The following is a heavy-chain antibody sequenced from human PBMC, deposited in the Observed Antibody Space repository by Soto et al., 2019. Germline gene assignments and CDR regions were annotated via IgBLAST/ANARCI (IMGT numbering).Heavy chain of an antibody. CDR3: ARSRRSGYDYGASGFDP. V-gene: IGHV3-30-3*01. D-gene: IGHD4-17*01. CDR1: GFTFSSYA. J-gene: IGHJ5*02. Sequence: QVQLVESGGGVVQPGRSLRLSCAASGFTFSSYAMHWVRQAPGKGLEWVAVISYDGSNKYYADSVKGRFTISRDNSKNTLYLQMNSLRAEDTAVYYCARSRRSGYDYGASGFDPWGQGTLVTVSS. CDR2: ISYDGSNK.